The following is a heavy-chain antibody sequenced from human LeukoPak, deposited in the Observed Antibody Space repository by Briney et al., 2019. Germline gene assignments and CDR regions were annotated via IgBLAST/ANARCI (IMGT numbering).Heavy chain of an antibody. CDR3: ARGVSAWAYSSGWYRYYFDY. CDR2: INHSGST. J-gene: IGHJ4*02. Sequence: KPSETLSLTCAVYGGSFSGYYWSWIRQPPGKGLEWIGEINHSGSTNYNPSLKSRVTISVDTSKNQFSLKLSSVTAADTAVYYCARGVSAWAYSSGWYRYYFDYWGQGTLVTVSS. D-gene: IGHD6-19*01. CDR1: GGSFSGYY. V-gene: IGHV4-34*01.